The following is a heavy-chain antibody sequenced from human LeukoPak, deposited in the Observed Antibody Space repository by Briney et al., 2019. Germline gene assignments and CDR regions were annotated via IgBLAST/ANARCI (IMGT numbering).Heavy chain of an antibody. D-gene: IGHD5-24*01. Sequence: ASVKVSCKASGYPFTSYGISWVRQAPGQGLERMGWISAYNGNTNYAQKLQGRVTMTTDTSTSTAYMELRSLRSDDTAVYYCARAVSDGYNFLYFDYWGQGTLVTVSS. J-gene: IGHJ4*02. V-gene: IGHV1-18*01. CDR1: GYPFTSYG. CDR2: ISAYNGNT. CDR3: ARAVSDGYNFLYFDY.